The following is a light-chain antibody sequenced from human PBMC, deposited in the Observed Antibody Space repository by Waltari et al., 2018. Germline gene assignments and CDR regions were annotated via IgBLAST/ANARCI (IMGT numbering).Light chain of an antibody. CDR3: IQGIQLPWT. Sequence: IVMTQTPLSLPVTPGEPASISCRSSQSILHSNGYPYLFWYLQKPGQSPQLLIYLVSNRASGVPDRFSGSGSDTDFTLKISRVEAEDVGIYYCIQGIQLPWTFGQGTKVEIK. J-gene: IGKJ1*01. V-gene: IGKV2-40*01. CDR1: QSILHSNGYPY. CDR2: LVS.